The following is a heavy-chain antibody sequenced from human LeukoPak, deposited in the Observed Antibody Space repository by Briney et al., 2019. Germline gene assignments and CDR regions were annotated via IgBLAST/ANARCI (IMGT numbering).Heavy chain of an antibody. V-gene: IGHV4-59*01. CDR3: ARVAPTYYYDSSGCLPDY. J-gene: IGHJ4*02. D-gene: IGHD3-22*01. Sequence: PSETLSLTCTVSGGSISSYYWSWIRQSPGKGLEWIGYIYYSGSTNYNPSLKSRVTISVDTSKNQFSLKLSSVTAADTAVYYCARVAPTYYYDSSGCLPDYWGQGTLVTVSS. CDR2: IYYSGST. CDR1: GGSISSYY.